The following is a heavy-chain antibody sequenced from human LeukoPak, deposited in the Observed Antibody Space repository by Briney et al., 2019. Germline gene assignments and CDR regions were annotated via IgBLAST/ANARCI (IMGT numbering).Heavy chain of an antibody. Sequence: GRSLRLSCAASGFTFSSYAMHWVRQAPGKGLEWVAVISYDGSNKYYADSVKGRFTISRDNSKNTLYLQMNSLRAEDTAVYYCAREGLSYDFWSGDAFDIWGQGTMVTVSS. V-gene: IGHV3-30*01. CDR3: AREGLSYDFWSGDAFDI. CDR2: ISYDGSNK. CDR1: GFTFSSYA. J-gene: IGHJ3*02. D-gene: IGHD3-3*01.